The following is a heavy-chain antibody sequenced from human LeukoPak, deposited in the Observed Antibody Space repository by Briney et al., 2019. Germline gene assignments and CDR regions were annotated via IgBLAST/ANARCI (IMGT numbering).Heavy chain of an antibody. Sequence: SETLSLTCTVSGGSISSGGYYWSWIRQHPGTGLEWIGYIYYSGSTYYNPSLKSRVTISVDTSKNQFSLKLSSVTAADTAVYYCARGSGRLAQEDYYYGMDVWGQGTMVTVSS. CDR1: GGSISSGGYY. D-gene: IGHD3-10*01. CDR3: ARGSGRLAQEDYYYGMDV. CDR2: IYYSGST. V-gene: IGHV4-31*03. J-gene: IGHJ6*02.